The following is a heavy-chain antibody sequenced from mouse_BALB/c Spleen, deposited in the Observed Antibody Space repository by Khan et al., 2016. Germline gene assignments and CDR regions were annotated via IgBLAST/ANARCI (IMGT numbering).Heavy chain of an antibody. V-gene: IGHV3-2*02. Sequence: EVQLVESGPGLVKPSQSLSLTCTVTGYSITSDYAWNWIRQFPGNKLEWMGYISYSGSTSYNPSLKSRISITRDTSKNQFFLQLNSVTTEDIATYYGARSYGYRGFAYWGQGTLVTVSA. CDR1: GYSITSDYA. D-gene: IGHD2-2*01. CDR2: ISYSGST. CDR3: ARSYGYRGFAY. J-gene: IGHJ3*01.